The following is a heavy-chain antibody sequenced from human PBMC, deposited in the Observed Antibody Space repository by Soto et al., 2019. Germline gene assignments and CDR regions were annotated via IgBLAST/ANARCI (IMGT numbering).Heavy chain of an antibody. V-gene: IGHV4-30-4*01. CDR1: TDSMTNRYYY. Sequence: SETLSLTCRVSTDSMTNRYYYWSWVRQKPGKGLEWIGHIYHTGRTHFNPSLKSRVSISVDTSNYQFSLYLISVTAADTAVYFCASAGPGFCTNGVCWFDPWGQGTLVTVSS. CDR3: ASAGPGFCTNGVCWFDP. J-gene: IGHJ5*02. D-gene: IGHD2-8*01. CDR2: IYHTGRT.